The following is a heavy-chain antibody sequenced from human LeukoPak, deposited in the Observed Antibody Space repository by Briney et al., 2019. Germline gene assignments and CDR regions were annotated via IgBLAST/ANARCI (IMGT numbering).Heavy chain of an antibody. J-gene: IGHJ3*02. CDR1: GFTLSSNA. CDR3: ARANDAFDI. Sequence: GGSLRLSCTASGFTLSSNAMHWVRQAPGKGLEWVSSISSSSSYIYYADSVKGRFTISRDNAKNSLYLQMNSLRAEDTAVYYCARANDAFDIWGQGTMVTVSS. V-gene: IGHV3-21*01. CDR2: ISSSSSYI.